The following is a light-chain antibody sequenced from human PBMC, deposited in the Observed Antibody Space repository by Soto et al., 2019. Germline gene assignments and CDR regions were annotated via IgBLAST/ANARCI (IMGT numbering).Light chain of an antibody. Sequence: DIQMTQSPSTLSASVGDRVTITCRASQSISRSLAWYQQKPGKAPNLLIYAASNLQSGVPSRFSASGSGTDFTLTINNLQPEDFATYYCQQSHTFPITFGQGTRLEIK. J-gene: IGKJ5*01. CDR2: AAS. CDR3: QQSHTFPIT. V-gene: IGKV1-5*01. CDR1: QSISRS.